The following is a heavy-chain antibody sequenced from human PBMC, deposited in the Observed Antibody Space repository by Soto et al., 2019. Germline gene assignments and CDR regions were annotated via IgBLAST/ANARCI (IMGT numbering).Heavy chain of an antibody. Sequence: QVTLKESGPVLVKPTETLTLTCTVSGFSLSDARMGVSWIRQPPGKALEWLAHIFSNDEKSYSKSLKSRLTLSQDTSKSQVVLTMTNMDPVDTATYYCARGEDNYVNWFDPWGQGTLVTVSS. J-gene: IGHJ5*02. D-gene: IGHD3-10*02. CDR2: IFSNDEK. CDR3: ARGEDNYVNWFDP. V-gene: IGHV2-26*01. CDR1: GFSLSDARMG.